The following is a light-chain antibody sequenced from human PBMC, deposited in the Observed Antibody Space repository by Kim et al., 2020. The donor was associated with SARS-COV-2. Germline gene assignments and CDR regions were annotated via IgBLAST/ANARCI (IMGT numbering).Light chain of an antibody. Sequence: APGKPARITCGGNNIGSKNVNWYQQKPGQAPVLVIYYDSDRPSGIPERFSGSNSGNTATLTISRVEAGDEAGYYCQVWDSSSDNVVFGGETQLSVL. CDR1: NIGSKN. J-gene: IGLJ2*01. CDR3: QVWDSSSDNVV. CDR2: YDS. V-gene: IGLV3-21*04.